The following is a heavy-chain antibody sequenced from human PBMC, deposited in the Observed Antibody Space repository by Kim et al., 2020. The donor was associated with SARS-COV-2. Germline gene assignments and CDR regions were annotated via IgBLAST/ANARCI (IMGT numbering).Heavy chain of an antibody. J-gene: IGHJ3*02. Sequence: YPGSVKGGFTIYRENAKNSLDLQMNSLGAGDTAVYYCARGYSSSWYWAFDIWGQGTMVTVSS. CDR3: ARGYSSSWYWAFDI. D-gene: IGHD6-13*01. V-gene: IGHV3-13*01.